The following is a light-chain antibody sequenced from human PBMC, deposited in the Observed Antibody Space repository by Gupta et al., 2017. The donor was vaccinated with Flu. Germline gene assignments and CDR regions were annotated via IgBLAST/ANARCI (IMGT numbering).Light chain of an antibody. V-gene: IGKV3-11*01. J-gene: IGKJ2*01. CDR1: QSVSNY. CDR3: QQRSNWPPGYT. Sequence: EIVLTQSPATLSLSPGERATLSCRASQSVSNYLAWYQQKPGQAPRLLIYDASNRATGIPARLSGSGSGTDFTLTISSLEPEDFAVYYCQQRSNWPPGYTFGQGTKLEIK. CDR2: DAS.